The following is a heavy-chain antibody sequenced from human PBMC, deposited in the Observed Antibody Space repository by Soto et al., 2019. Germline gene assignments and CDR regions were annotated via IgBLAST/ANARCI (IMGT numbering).Heavy chain of an antibody. Sequence: QVQLVQSGAEVKKPGASVKVSCKVSGYTLTELSMHWVRQAPGKGLEWMGGFDPEDGETIYAQKFQGRVTMTEDTXTXTXXMELSSLRSEDTAVYYCATPWGYCSSTSCSNAFDIWGQGTMVTVSS. CDR1: GYTLTELS. D-gene: IGHD2-2*01. CDR2: FDPEDGET. CDR3: ATPWGYCSSTSCSNAFDI. V-gene: IGHV1-24*01. J-gene: IGHJ3*02.